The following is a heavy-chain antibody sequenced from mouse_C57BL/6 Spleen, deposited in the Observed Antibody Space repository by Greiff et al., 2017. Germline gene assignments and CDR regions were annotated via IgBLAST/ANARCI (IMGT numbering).Heavy chain of an antibody. CDR1: GFTFSDAW. D-gene: IGHD1-1*01. V-gene: IGHV6-6*01. CDR3: TPVVAPYFDY. J-gene: IGHJ2*01. Sequence: EVQLQQSGGGLVQPGGSMKLSCAASGFTFSDAWMDWVRQSPEKGLEWVAEIRNKANNHATYYAESVKGRFTISRDDSKSSVYLQMNSLRAEDTGIYYCTPVVAPYFDYWGQGTTLTVSS. CDR2: IRNKANNHAT.